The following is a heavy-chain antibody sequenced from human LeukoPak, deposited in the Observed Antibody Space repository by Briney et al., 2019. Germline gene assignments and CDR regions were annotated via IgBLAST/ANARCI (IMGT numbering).Heavy chain of an antibody. CDR3: ARDHIVVVVAATPGFYYYYGMDV. D-gene: IGHD2-15*01. CDR2: IYYSGST. V-gene: IGHV4-31*03. Sequence: SETLSLTCTVSGGSISSGGYYWSWIRQHPGKGLEWIGYIYYSGSTYYNPSLKSRVTISVDTSKNQFSLKLSSVTAADTAVYYCARDHIVVVVAATPGFYYYYGMDVWGQGTTVTVSS. J-gene: IGHJ6*02. CDR1: GGSISSGGYY.